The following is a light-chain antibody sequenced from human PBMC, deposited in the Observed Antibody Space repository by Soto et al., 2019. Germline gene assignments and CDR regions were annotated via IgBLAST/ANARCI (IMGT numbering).Light chain of an antibody. V-gene: IGLV2-8*01. CDR3: SAYAGRYTFV. CDR1: SSEIGAYNY. J-gene: IGLJ1*01. CDR2: EVS. Sequence: QSALTQPPSASGSPGQSVTISCTGISSEIGAYNYVSWYKHPPGKAPKFMIYEVSKRPSGVPDRFSGSKSGNTASLTVSGLQAEDEADYYCSAYAGRYTFVFGTGTKVTVL.